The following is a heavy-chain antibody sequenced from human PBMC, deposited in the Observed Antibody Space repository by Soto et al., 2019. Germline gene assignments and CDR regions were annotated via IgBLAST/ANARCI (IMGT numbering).Heavy chain of an antibody. V-gene: IGHV4-59*01. CDR2: IYHSGST. J-gene: IGHJ6*02. CDR3: VRDVNVYGSSRHYYGIDV. Sequence: PSETLSLTCTVSGDSINNYYWSWIRQPPVKGLEWIGYIYHSGSTDYSPSLKSRVTIPVDPSKTQFSLRLSSVPAPVTAVYSCVRDVNVYGSSRHYYGIDVWGRGTTVTVAS. CDR1: GDSINNYY. D-gene: IGHD3-10*01.